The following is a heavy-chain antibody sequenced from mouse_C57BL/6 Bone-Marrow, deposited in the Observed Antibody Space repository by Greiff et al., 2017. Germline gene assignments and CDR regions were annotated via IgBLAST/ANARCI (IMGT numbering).Heavy chain of an antibody. J-gene: IGHJ4*01. CDR2: ISSSSVSI. D-gene: IGHD1-1*01. V-gene: IGHV5-9-1*02. CDR1: GFTFSSYA. CDR3: TRDGTTVVTYYYAMDY. Sequence: EVMLVESGEGLVKPGGSLKLSCAASGFTFSSYAMSWVRQTPEKRLEWVAYISSSSVSIYYADTVKGRFTISRDNARNTLYLKMSSLKSEDTAMYYCTRDGTTVVTYYYAMDYWGQGTSVTVSS.